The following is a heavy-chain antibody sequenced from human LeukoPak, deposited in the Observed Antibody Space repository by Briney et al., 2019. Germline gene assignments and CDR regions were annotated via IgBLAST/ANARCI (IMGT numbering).Heavy chain of an antibody. V-gene: IGHV3-21*01. CDR1: GFTFSNYG. J-gene: IGHJ4*02. CDR3: ARDPSRDRFRYFDF. CDR2: MTTIDPRI. Sequence: GGSLRLSCAASGFTFSNYGFIWVRQAPGKGLEWVSSMTTIDPRIYYADSVRGRFTISRDPAENSLILQMNSLTAEDTAVYYCARDPSRDRFRYFDFWGQGALATVSS. D-gene: IGHD1-14*01.